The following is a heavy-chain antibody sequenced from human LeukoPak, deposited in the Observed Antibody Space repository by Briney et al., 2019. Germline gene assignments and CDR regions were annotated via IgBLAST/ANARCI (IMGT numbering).Heavy chain of an antibody. Sequence: MHXVRXAPGQGLEWRGGINPNSGFTIYAQYFLSMVPITMHTSISTAYMVLRRLRSDDTAVYYCARRIKYCSSTSFYSADRFHYWGQGTLVTVSS. J-gene: IGHJ4*02. V-gene: IGHV1-2*02. CDR2: INPNSGFT. CDR3: ARRIKYCSSTSFYSADRFHY. D-gene: IGHD2-2*01.